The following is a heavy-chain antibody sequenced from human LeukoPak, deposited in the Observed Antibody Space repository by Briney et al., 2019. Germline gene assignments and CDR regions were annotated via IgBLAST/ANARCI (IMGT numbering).Heavy chain of an antibody. CDR3: ARWGDYYDSSGSTEDAFDI. CDR1: GGSISSYY. CDR2: IYYSGST. V-gene: IGHV4-59*01. D-gene: IGHD3-22*01. J-gene: IGHJ3*02. Sequence: PSETLSLTCTVSGGSISSYYWSWIRQPPGKGLEWIGYIYYSGSTNYNPSLKSRVTISVDTSKNQFSLKLSSVTAADTAVYYCARWGDYYDSSGSTEDAFDIWGQGTMVTVSS.